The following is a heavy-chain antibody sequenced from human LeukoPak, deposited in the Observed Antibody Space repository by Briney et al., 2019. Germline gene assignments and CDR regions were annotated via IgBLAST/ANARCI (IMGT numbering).Heavy chain of an antibody. CDR2: IYYSGST. D-gene: IGHD3-9*01. V-gene: IGHV4-59*08. Sequence: SETLSLTCTVSGGSIRSFYWSWIRQPPGKGLEWIGYIYYSGSTNYNPSLKSRVTISVDTSKNQFSLKLSSVTAADTAVYYCARQNQYYDILTGYYTSYYFDYWGQGTLVTVSS. CDR1: GGSIRSFY. CDR3: ARQNQYYDILTGYYTSYYFDY. J-gene: IGHJ4*02.